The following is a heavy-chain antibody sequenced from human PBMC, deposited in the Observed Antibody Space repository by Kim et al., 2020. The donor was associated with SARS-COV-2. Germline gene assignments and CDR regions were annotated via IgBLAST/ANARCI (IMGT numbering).Heavy chain of an antibody. CDR3: ARGGVTALNNWFDP. V-gene: IGHV4-59*09. Sequence: NPYPKSRVTISVDTSKNQFSRKLSSVTAADTAVYYCARGGVTALNNWFDPWGQGTLVTVSS. D-gene: IGHD3-10*01. J-gene: IGHJ5*02.